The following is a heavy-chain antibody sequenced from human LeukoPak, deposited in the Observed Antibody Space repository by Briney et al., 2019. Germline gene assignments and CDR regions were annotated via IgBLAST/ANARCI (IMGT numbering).Heavy chain of an antibody. CDR1: GFIFTSYS. D-gene: IGHD4-17*01. CDR2: ISSSSSTI. Sequence: GGSLRLSCAASGFIFTSYSMNWVRQAPGKGLEWVSYISSSSSTIYYADSVKGRFTISRDNAKNSLYLQMNSLRAEDTAVYYCARQRAGFTVTTSDYRGQGTLVTVSS. J-gene: IGHJ4*02. CDR3: ARQRAGFTVTTSDY. V-gene: IGHV3-48*01.